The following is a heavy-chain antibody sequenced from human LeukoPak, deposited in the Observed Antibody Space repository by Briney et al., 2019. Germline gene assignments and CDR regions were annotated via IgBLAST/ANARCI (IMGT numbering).Heavy chain of an antibody. V-gene: IGHV1-2*02. D-gene: IGHD3-10*01. CDR1: GYTFTGYY. CDR2: INPNSGGT. CDR3: ARGAGDYYGSGSYYLTRFDP. Sequence: GASVKVSCKASGYTFTGYYMHWVRQAPGQGLEWMGWINPNSGGTNYAQKFQGRVTMTRDTSISTAYMELSRLTSDDTAVYYCARGAGDYYGSGSYYLTRFDPWGQGTLVTVSS. J-gene: IGHJ5*02.